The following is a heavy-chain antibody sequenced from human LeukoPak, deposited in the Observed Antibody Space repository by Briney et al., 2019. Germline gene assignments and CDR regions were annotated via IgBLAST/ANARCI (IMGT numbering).Heavy chain of an antibody. Sequence: TGGSLRLSCAASGFTFSNYAMSWVRQAPGKGLEWVAVISYDGSNKYYADSVKGRFTISRDNSKNTLYLQMNSLRAEDTAVYYCAKDHRGYSYGRIDYWGQGTLVTVSS. J-gene: IGHJ4*02. V-gene: IGHV3-30*18. CDR2: ISYDGSNK. D-gene: IGHD5-18*01. CDR3: AKDHRGYSYGRIDY. CDR1: GFTFSNYA.